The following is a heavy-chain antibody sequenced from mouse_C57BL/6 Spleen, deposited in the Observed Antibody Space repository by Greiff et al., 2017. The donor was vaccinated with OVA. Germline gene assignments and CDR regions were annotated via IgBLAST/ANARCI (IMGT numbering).Heavy chain of an antibody. J-gene: IGHJ4*01. D-gene: IGHD1-1*01. CDR3: ARRVYYYGSSSVYYAMDY. Sequence: QVTLKVSGPGILQSSQTLSLTCSLSGFSLSTSGMGVSWIRQPSGKGLEWLAHIYWDDDKRYNPSLKSRLTISKDTSRNQVFLKITSVDTADTATYYCARRVYYYGSSSVYYAMDYWGQGTSVTVSS. CDR2: IYWDDDK. CDR1: GFSLSTSGMG. V-gene: IGHV8-12*01.